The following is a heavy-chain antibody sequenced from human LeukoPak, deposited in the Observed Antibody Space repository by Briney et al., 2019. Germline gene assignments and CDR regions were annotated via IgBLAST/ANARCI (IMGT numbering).Heavy chain of an antibody. V-gene: IGHV4-30-2*01. CDR1: GGSISSGGYY. CDR2: IYHSGST. CDR3: ARDPHSPDRGDAFDI. D-gene: IGHD2-15*01. J-gene: IGHJ3*02. Sequence: PSETLSLTCTVSGGSISSGGYYWSWIRQPPGKGLEWIGYIYHSGSTYYNPSLKSRVTISVDRSKNQFSLKLSSVTAADTAVYYCARDPHSPDRGDAFDIWGQGTMVTVSS.